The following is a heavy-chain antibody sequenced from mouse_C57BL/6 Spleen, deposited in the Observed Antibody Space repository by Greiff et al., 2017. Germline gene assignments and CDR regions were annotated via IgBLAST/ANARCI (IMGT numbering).Heavy chain of an antibody. V-gene: IGHV1-62-2*01. CDR2: FYPGSGSI. J-gene: IGHJ4*01. CDR1: GYNFTEYT. Sequence: VQLQQSGAELVKPGASVKLSCTASGYNFTEYTIHWVKQRSGQGLEWIGWFYPGSGSIKYNEKFKDKATLTADKSYSTVYMELSRLTSEDSAVYYCARHERDTYAMDYWGQGTSVTVSS. CDR3: ARHERDTYAMDY.